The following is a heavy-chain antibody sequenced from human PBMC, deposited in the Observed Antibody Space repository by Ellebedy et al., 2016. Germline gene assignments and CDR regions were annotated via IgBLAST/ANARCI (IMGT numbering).Heavy chain of an antibody. D-gene: IGHD1-14*01. Sequence: SLKISXAASGFTFDDYAMHWVRQVPGTGLEWVSGITWNSVNLGYADSVKGRFTISRDNAKNSLYLQMNSLRADDTAIYYCATLPTTPRFDYWGQGTLVTVSS. CDR1: GFTFDDYA. V-gene: IGHV3-9*01. CDR2: ITWNSVNL. CDR3: ATLPTTPRFDY. J-gene: IGHJ4*02.